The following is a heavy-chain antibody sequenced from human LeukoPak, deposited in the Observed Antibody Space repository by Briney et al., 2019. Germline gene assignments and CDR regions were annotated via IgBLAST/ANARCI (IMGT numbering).Heavy chain of an antibody. CDR3: ARGVRWGGVGYYYYMDV. V-gene: IGHV4-59*01. CDR2: IYYSGST. CDR1: GGSISSYY. D-gene: IGHD4-23*01. J-gene: IGHJ6*03. Sequence: SETLSLTCTVSGGSISSYYWSWIRQPPGKGLEWIGNIYYSGSTNYNPSLKSRVTISVDTSKNQFSLKLSSVTAADTAVYYCARGVRWGGVGYYYYMDVWGKGTTVTVSS.